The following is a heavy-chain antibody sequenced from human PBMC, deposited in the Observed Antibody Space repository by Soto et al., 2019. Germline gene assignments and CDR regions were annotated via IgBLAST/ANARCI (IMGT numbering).Heavy chain of an antibody. CDR3: ARGRRVRGVISYYYYYYMDV. J-gene: IGHJ6*03. V-gene: IGHV1-69*05. CDR1: GGTFSSYA. Sequence: SVKVSCKASGGTFSSYAISWVRQAPGQGLEWMGGIIPICGTTNYAQKFQGRVTITRDDSTSTAYMELSSLRSEDTAVYYCARGRRVRGVISYYYYYYMDVWGKGTTVTVSS. CDR2: IIPICGTT. D-gene: IGHD3-10*01.